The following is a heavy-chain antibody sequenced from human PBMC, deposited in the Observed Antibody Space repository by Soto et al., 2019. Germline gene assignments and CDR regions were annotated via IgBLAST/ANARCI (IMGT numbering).Heavy chain of an antibody. CDR2: IIPIFGTA. J-gene: IGHJ6*02. CDR1: GGTFSSYA. CDR3: ARARISWITLGSTVTLFPYYYCMDV. D-gene: IGHD4-17*01. V-gene: IGHV1-69*01. Sequence: QVQLVQSGAEVKKPGSSVKVSCKASGGTFSSYAISWVRQAPGQGLEWMGGIIPIFGTANYAQKFQGRVTITADQSTSTAHMELSSLRSEDTAVYYCARARISWITLGSTVTLFPYYYCMDVWGQGTTVTVSS.